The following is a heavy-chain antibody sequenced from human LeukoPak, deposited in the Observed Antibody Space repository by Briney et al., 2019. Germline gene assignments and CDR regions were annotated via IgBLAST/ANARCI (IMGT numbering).Heavy chain of an antibody. CDR1: GFSFSTYW. CDR3: ARDPRSKGGDWGDFDY. Sequence: PGGSLSLSCAASGFSFSTYWMSWVRQAPGKGLEWVANIKEDGSEKYYVDSVKGRFTISRDNAKNSLNLQMTSLRADDTAVYYCARDPRSKGGDWGDFDYWGQGTLVAVSS. CDR2: IKEDGSEK. D-gene: IGHD2-21*02. V-gene: IGHV3-7*01. J-gene: IGHJ4*02.